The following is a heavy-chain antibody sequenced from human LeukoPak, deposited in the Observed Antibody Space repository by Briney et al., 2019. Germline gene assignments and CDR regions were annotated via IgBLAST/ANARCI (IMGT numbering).Heavy chain of an antibody. CDR3: ARVGPYYYGMDV. V-gene: IGHV4-4*02. CDR1: GGSISSNNW. CDR2: IYHSGSP. Sequence: SETLSLTCAVSGGSISSNNWWGWVRQPPGKGLEWIGEIYHSGSPNYNPSLKSRVTISVDKSRNHFSLNLSSVTAADTAVYYCARVGPYYYGMDVWGQGTTVTVSS. J-gene: IGHJ6*02.